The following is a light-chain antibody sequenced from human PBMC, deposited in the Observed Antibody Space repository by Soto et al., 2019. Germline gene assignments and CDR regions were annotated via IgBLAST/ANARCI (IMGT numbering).Light chain of an antibody. V-gene: IGLV1-40*01. Sequence: QPVLTPPPSVSGAPGQRVTISCTGSSSNIGAGYDVHWYQQLPGTAPKLLIYGNSNRPSGVPDRFSGSKSGTSASLAMTGLQAEDEADYYCQSYDSSLSGYVFGTGTKVTVL. CDR3: QSYDSSLSGYV. CDR2: GNS. CDR1: SSNIGAGYD. J-gene: IGLJ1*01.